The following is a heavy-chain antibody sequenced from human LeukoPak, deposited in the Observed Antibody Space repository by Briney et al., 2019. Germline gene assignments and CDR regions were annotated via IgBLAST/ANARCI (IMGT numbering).Heavy chain of an antibody. D-gene: IGHD3-16*01. V-gene: IGHV1-46*01. CDR3: AREEEGGSFDY. Sequence: GASVKVSCKASGYTFTSCYMHWVRQAPGQGLEWMGVIEPSGGTTNYAQKFQGRVTMTRDTSTNTVYMELSSLRSEDTAVYYCAREEEGGSFDYWGQGTLVTVSS. CDR1: GYTFTSCY. CDR2: IEPSGGTT. J-gene: IGHJ4*02.